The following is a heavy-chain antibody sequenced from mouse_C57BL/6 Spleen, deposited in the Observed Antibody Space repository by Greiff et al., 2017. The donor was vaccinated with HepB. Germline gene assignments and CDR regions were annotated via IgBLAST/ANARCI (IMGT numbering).Heavy chain of an antibody. J-gene: IGHJ1*03. Sequence: QVQLQQSGAELVRPGTSVKVSCKASGYAFTNYLIEWVKQRPGQGLEWIGVINPGSGGTNYNEKFKGKATLTADKSSSTAYMQLSSLTSEDSAVYFCARGGITTVPLYFDVWGTGTTVTVSS. CDR2: INPGSGGT. D-gene: IGHD1-1*01. V-gene: IGHV1-54*01. CDR3: ARGGITTVPLYFDV. CDR1: GYAFTNYL.